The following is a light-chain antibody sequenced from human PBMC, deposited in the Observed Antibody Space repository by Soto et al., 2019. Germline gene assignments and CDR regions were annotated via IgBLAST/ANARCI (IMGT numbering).Light chain of an antibody. CDR3: QQYGS. CDR1: QSVSSSY. Sequence: EIVLTQSPGTLSLSPGERATLSCRASQSVSSSYLAWYQQKPGQAPRLLIYGASSRATGIPDSFSGSGSGTDFTLTISRLEPEDFAVYYCQQYGSFGGGTKVEIK. V-gene: IGKV3-20*01. CDR2: GAS. J-gene: IGKJ4*01.